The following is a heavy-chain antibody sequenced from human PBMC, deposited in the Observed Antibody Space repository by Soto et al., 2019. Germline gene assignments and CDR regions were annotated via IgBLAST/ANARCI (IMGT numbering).Heavy chain of an antibody. V-gene: IGHV4-4*07. D-gene: IGHD3-22*01. CDR1: GGSISSYY. Sequence: PSETLSLTCTVSGGSISSYYWSWIRQPAGKGLEWIGRIYTSGSTNYNPSLKSRVTMSVDTSKNQFSLKLSSVTAADTAVYYCARENYDSSGYYSNWYFDLWGRGTLVTVLL. CDR3: ARENYDSSGYYSNWYFDL. J-gene: IGHJ2*01. CDR2: IYTSGST.